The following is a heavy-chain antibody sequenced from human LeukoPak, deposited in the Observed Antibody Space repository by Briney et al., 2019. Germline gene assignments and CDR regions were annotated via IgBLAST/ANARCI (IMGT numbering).Heavy chain of an antibody. CDR2: IRSKANSYAT. CDR3: TSTIFGVVTDFDY. J-gene: IGHJ4*02. Sequence: GGSLRLSCAASGFTFDDYGLSWVRQASGKGLEWVGRIRSKANSYATAYAASVKGRFTISRDDSKNTAYLQMNSLKTEDTAVYYCTSTIFGVVTDFDYWGQGTLVTVSS. CDR1: GFTFDDYG. D-gene: IGHD3-3*01. V-gene: IGHV3-73*01.